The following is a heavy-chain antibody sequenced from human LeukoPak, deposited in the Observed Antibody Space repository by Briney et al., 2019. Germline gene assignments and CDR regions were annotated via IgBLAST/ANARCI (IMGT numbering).Heavy chain of an antibody. CDR2: IYHSGTT. J-gene: IGHJ4*02. D-gene: IGHD5-18*01. Sequence: SETLSLTCTVSGYSITNGYHWGWIRQPPGKGLEWIASIYHSGTTYYNPSLKSRVTISVDTSKNQFSLKLSSVTAADTAVYYCARDYQGGYGDKTVDYWGQGTLVTVSS. CDR3: ARDYQGGYGDKTVDY. CDR1: GYSITNGYH. V-gene: IGHV4-38-2*02.